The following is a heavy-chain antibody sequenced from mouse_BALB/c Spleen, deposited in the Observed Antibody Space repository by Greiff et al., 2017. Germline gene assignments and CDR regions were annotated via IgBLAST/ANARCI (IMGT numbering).Heavy chain of an antibody. CDR3: ARRGTTDWYFDV. CDR1: GFNIKDTY. CDR2: IEPANGNT. J-gene: IGHJ1*01. D-gene: IGHD1-1*01. V-gene: IGHV14-3*02. Sequence: EVQLQQSGAELVKPGASVKLSCTASGFNIKDTYMHWVKQRPEQGLEWIGRIEPANGNTKYDPKFQGKATITADTSSNTAYLQLSSLTSEDTAVYYCARRGTTDWYFDVWGAGTTVTVSS.